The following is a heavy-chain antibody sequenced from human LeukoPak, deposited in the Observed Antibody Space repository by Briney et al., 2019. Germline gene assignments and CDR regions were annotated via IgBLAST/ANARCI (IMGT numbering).Heavy chain of an antibody. CDR3: ARVSWFPGSSYYYMDV. CDR1: GGSISSSNW. CDR2: IYYSGST. Sequence: MTSETLSLTCAVSGGSISSSNWWSWVRQPPGKGLEGVGYIYYSGSTNYNPSLKSRVTISGDTSKTQFSLRLSSVTAADSAVYYCARVSWFPGSSYYYMDVWGKGTTVTVSS. D-gene: IGHD3-9*01. J-gene: IGHJ6*03. V-gene: IGHV4-4*02.